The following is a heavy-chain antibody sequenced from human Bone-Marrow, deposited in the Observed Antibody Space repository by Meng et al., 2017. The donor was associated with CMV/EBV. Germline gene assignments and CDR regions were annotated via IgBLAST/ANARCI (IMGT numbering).Heavy chain of an antibody. CDR3: ARDVVVVPPAIKFRCYYGMDV. Sequence: ASVKVSCKASGYTFTSYGISWVRQAPGHGLEWMGWISAYNGNTNYTQKLQGRVTMTTDTSTSTAYMELRSLRSDVTALYYCARDVVVVPPAIKFRCYYGMDVWGQGTTVTVSS. J-gene: IGHJ6*02. CDR2: ISAYNGNT. V-gene: IGHV1-18*01. CDR1: GYTFTSYG. D-gene: IGHD2-2*02.